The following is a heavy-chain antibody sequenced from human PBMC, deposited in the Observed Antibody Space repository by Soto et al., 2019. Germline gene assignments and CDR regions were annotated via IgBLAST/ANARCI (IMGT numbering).Heavy chain of an antibody. V-gene: IGHV4-39*01. CDR2: IYYSGST. D-gene: IGHD3-22*01. CDR3: ARHEHYYDSSGYPDGNWFDP. Sequence: QLQLQESGPGLVKPSETLSLTCTVSGGSISSSSYYWGWIRQPPGKGLEWIGSIYYSGSTYYNPSLKSRVTISVDTSKNQFSLKLSSVTAADTAVYYCARHEHYYDSSGYPDGNWFDPWGQGTLVTVSS. J-gene: IGHJ5*02. CDR1: GGSISSSSYY.